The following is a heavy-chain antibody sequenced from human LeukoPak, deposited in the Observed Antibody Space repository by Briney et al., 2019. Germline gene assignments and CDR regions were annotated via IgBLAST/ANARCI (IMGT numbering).Heavy chain of an antibody. V-gene: IGHV4-59*01. Sequence: SETLSLTCSVSGGSISSYYWSWIRQPPGKGLEWIGYIYYSGSTNYNPSLKSRVTISVDTSKNQFSLKLSSVTAADTAVYYCAREKLELSRNDAFDIWGQGTLVTVSS. CDR2: IYYSGST. CDR3: AREKLELSRNDAFDI. CDR1: GGSISSYY. D-gene: IGHD1-7*01. J-gene: IGHJ3*02.